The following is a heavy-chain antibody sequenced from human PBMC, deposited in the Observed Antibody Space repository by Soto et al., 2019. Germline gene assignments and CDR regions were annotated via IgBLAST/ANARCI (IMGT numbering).Heavy chain of an antibody. Sequence: QVQLQQWGAGLLKPSETLSLTCAVYGGSFSGYYWSWIRQPPGKGLEWIGEINHSGSTNYNPSFKSRVTISVDTSKNQFSLKLSSVTAADTAVYYCARTDVAARGGGRNFDYWGQGTLVTVSS. CDR2: INHSGST. CDR1: GGSFSGYY. J-gene: IGHJ4*02. CDR3: ARTDVAARGGGRNFDY. V-gene: IGHV4-34*01. D-gene: IGHD3-16*01.